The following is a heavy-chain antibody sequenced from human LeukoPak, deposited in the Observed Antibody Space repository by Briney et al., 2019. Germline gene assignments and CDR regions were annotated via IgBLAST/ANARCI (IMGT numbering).Heavy chain of an antibody. CDR2: IYTSGST. V-gene: IGHV4-4*07. D-gene: IGHD3-22*01. J-gene: IGHJ4*02. CDR1: GGSISSYY. CDR3: ARDGYYYDSSPSFDY. Sequence: PSETLSLTCTVSGGSISSYYWSWIRQPAGKGLEWIGRIYTSGSTNYSPSLKSRVTMSVDTSKNQFSLKLSSVTAADTAVYYCARDGYYYDSSPSFDYWGQGTLVTVSS.